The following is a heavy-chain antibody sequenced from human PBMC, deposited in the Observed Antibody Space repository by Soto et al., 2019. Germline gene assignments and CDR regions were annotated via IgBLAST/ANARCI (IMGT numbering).Heavy chain of an antibody. Sequence: ASVKVSCKASGYTSTSYGISWVRQAPGQGLEWMGWISAYNGNTNYAQKLQGRVTMTTDTSTSTAYMELRSLRSDDTAVYYCARVGINYDFWSGYPYYFDYWGQGTLVTVSS. V-gene: IGHV1-18*01. D-gene: IGHD3-3*01. J-gene: IGHJ4*02. CDR3: ARVGINYDFWSGYPYYFDY. CDR2: ISAYNGNT. CDR1: GYTSTSYG.